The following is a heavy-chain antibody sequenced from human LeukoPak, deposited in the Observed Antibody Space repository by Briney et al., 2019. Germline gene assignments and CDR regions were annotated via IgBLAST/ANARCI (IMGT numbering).Heavy chain of an antibody. CDR2: IIPIFGTA. D-gene: IGHD3-10*01. V-gene: IGHV1-69*05. J-gene: IGHJ5*02. CDR3: ARAPITMVRGVPTTYNWFDP. Sequence: SVKVSCKASAGTFSSYAISWVRQAPGQGLEWMGRIIPIFGTANYAQKFQGRVTITTDESTSTAYMELSSLRSEDTAVYYCARAPITMVRGVPTTYNWFDPWGQGTLVTVSS. CDR1: AGTFSSYA.